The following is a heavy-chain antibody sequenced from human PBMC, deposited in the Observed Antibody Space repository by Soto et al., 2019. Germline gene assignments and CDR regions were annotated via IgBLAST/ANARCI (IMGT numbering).Heavy chain of an antibody. CDR1: GFTFTSSA. CDR2: IVVGSGNT. CDR3: AYDSSGSAKSYYYYYYGMDV. V-gene: IGHV1-58*01. D-gene: IGHD3-22*01. J-gene: IGHJ6*02. Sequence: SVKVSCKACGFTFTSSAVQWVRQARGQRLEWIGWIVVGSGNTNYAQKFQERVTITRDMSTSTAYMELSSLRSEDTAVYYCAYDSSGSAKSYYYYYYGMDVWGQGTTVTVSS.